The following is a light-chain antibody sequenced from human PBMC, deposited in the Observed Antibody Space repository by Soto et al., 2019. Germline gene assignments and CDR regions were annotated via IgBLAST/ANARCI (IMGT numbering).Light chain of an antibody. J-gene: IGKJ1*01. CDR2: GAS. CDR1: QSVSSS. CDR3: QQYNNWPRT. Sequence: EIVMTQSPATLSVSPGERATLSCRASQSVSSSLAWFQQKPGQAPRLLIYGASTRATGIPASFSGSGSGTNFTLTIISLQSEDIAVYYCQQYNNWPRTFGQGTKVEIK. V-gene: IGKV3-15*01.